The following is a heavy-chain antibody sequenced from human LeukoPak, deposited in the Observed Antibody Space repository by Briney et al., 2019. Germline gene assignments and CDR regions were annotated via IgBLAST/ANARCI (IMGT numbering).Heavy chain of an antibody. CDR3: ARSENPARASDY. J-gene: IGHJ4*02. V-gene: IGHV3-66*01. Sequence: GGSLRLSCAASGFTVNSNYMSWVRQAPGKGLEWVSVIYPGGSTHYADSVKGRFAISRDIPKDTVYLQMNSLRADDTAVYHCARSENPARASDYWGQGTLVTVSS. CDR1: GFTVNSNY. CDR2: IYPGGST. D-gene: IGHD6-19*01.